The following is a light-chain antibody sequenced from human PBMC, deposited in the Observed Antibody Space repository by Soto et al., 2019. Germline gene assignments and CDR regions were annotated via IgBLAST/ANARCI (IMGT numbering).Light chain of an antibody. CDR3: CSYAGTYTFV. CDR2: DVS. J-gene: IGLJ1*01. CDR1: SSDVGAYNY. Sequence: QSALTQPRSVSGSPGQSVTFSCTGTSSDVGAYNYVSWYQQHPGKAPKLMIYDVSKRPSGVPDRFSGSKSANTASLTISGLQAEDEADYFCCSYAGTYTFVFGTGTKVTV. V-gene: IGLV2-11*01.